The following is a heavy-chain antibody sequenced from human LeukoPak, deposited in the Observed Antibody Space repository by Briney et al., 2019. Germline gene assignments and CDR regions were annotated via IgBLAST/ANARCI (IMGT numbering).Heavy chain of an antibody. CDR1: GYTFTSFY. Sequence: GASVKVSCKASGYTFTSFYIHWVRQAPGQGPEWMGIINPSGGSTSYAQKFQGRVTMTRDMSTSTVYMELSSLRAEDTAVYYCARVLRYCSGGNCYSGGLGYMDVWGKGTTVTISS. V-gene: IGHV1-46*01. J-gene: IGHJ6*03. CDR2: INPSGGST. CDR3: ARVLRYCSGGNCYSGGLGYMDV. D-gene: IGHD2-15*01.